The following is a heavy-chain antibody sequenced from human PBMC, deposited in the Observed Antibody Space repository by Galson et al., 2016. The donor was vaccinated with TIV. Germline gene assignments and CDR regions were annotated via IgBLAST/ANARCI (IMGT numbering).Heavy chain of an antibody. J-gene: IGHJ3*02. V-gene: IGHV2-70*11. CDR1: GFSLRTSGMC. CDR3: ARTRSAVAGASDI. CDR2: IDWDDDK. D-gene: IGHD6-19*01. Sequence: PALVKPPQTLTLTCTFSGFSLRTSGMCVSWIRQPPGKALEWLARIDWDDDKYYSTSLKTWLTISKDTPKNQVVLIMTNMDPVDTATYYCARTRSAVAGASDIWGQGTMVTVSP.